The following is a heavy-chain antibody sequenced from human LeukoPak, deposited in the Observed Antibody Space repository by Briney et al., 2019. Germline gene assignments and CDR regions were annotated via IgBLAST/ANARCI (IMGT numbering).Heavy chain of an antibody. V-gene: IGHV3-74*01. CDR1: GFTFSNYW. Sequence: GGSLRLSCVAPGFTFSNYWMHWVRQVPGKGLVWVSRINGDGSSTTYADSVKGRFTISRDNAKNTLYLQMNSLRAEDTAVYYCVRGYSGTYRLDYWGQGTLVTVSS. J-gene: IGHJ4*02. CDR3: VRGYSGTYRLDY. D-gene: IGHD1-26*01. CDR2: INGDGSST.